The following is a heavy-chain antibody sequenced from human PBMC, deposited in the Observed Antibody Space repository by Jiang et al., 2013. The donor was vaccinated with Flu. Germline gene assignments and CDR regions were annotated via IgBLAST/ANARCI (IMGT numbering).Heavy chain of an antibody. J-gene: IGHJ4*02. V-gene: IGHV4-31*03. Sequence: GLVKPSQTLSLTCTVSGDSISSSGYYWSWIRQPPGKGLEWIGYFYYSGSTYYNPSLKSRVTISLDTSKNQISLKLTSVTAADTAIYYCARGFTSGNDYWGQGTLVTVSS. CDR1: GDSISSSGYY. CDR3: ARGFTSGNDY. CDR2: FYYSGST. D-gene: IGHD5-12*01.